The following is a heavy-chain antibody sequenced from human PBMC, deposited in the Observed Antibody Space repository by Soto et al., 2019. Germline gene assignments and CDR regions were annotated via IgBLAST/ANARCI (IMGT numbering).Heavy chain of an antibody. CDR3: TTDPTGASLAFDI. J-gene: IGHJ3*02. D-gene: IGHD2-2*01. Sequence: EVQLVESAGTLVKPGGSLRLSCAASGFTFRNAWMRWVRQVPGKGLEWVGRIKSKADGGTTDYAAPVKGRFTISRDDSKNTLYLQMSSLKTEDTAVYYCTTDPTGASLAFDIWGQGTMVTVSS. V-gene: IGHV3-15*02. CDR2: IKSKADGGTT. CDR1: GFTFRNAW.